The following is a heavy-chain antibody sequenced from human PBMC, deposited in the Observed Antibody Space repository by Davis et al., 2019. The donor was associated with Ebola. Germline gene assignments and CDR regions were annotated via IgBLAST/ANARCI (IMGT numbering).Heavy chain of an antibody. Sequence: SETLSLTCAVYGGSFSGYYWSWIRQPPGKGLEWIGEINHSGSTNYNPSLESRVTISVDKSKNQFSLKLSSVTAADTAVYYCARDRTMIVGGAFDIWGQGTMVTVSS. J-gene: IGHJ3*02. CDR1: GGSFSGYY. V-gene: IGHV4-34*01. D-gene: IGHD3-22*01. CDR3: ARDRTMIVGGAFDI. CDR2: INHSGST.